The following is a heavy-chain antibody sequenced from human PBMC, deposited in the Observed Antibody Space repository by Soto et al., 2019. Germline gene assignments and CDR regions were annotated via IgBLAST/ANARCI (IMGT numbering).Heavy chain of an antibody. V-gene: IGHV4-39*07. J-gene: IGHJ4*02. CDR1: GGSIITGSHY. CDR3: SRDKITGLFDY. CDR2: IYHSGST. Sequence: PSETLSLTCTVSGGSIITGSHYWGWIRQPPGKGLEWIGYIYHSGSTYYNPSLKSRVTISVDRSKNQFSLKLSSVTAADTAVYYCSRDKITGLFDYWGQGTLVTVSS. D-gene: IGHD2-8*02.